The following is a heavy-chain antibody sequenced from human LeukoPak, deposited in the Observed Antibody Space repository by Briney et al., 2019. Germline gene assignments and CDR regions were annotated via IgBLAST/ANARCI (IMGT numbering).Heavy chain of an antibody. CDR1: GGSISGKY. J-gene: IGHJ4*02. CDR3: ARVTGYMIEDYFDY. CDR2: IYYSGST. Sequence: SETLSLTCTVSGGSISGKYWSWIRQTPGKGLEWIGYIYYSGSTNYNPSLKSRVTISVDTSKNQFSLRLRSVTAADTAVYYCARVTGYMIEDYFDYWGQGTLVTVSS. V-gene: IGHV4-59*01. D-gene: IGHD3-22*01.